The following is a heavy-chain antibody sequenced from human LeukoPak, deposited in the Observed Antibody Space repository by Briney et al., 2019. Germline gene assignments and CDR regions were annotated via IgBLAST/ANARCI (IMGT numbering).Heavy chain of an antibody. CDR1: GFTFSSYA. Sequence: GGSLRLSCAASGFTFSSYAMSWVRQTPGKGLEWVSAISGSGGSTYYADSVKGRFTISRDNSKNTLYLQMNSLRAEDTAVYYCAKVGVTSIVVVRQPADDFDYWGQGTLVTVSS. CDR2: ISGSGGST. J-gene: IGHJ4*02. D-gene: IGHD3-22*01. CDR3: AKVGVTSIVVVRQPADDFDY. V-gene: IGHV3-23*01.